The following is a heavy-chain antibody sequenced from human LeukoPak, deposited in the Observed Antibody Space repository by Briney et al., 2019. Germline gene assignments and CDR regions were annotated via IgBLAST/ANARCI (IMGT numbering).Heavy chain of an antibody. CDR3: AKGWSGYFRSPFDL. J-gene: IGHJ3*01. Sequence: GGSLRLSCTASGFTFSSFAMNWVRQVPGKGLEWVSVVTGDSGTIHYSDSVKGRFTISRGNSKNTLYLQMNNLRAEDTAVYYCAKGWSGYFRSPFDLWGQGTMVTVSS. CDR1: GFTFSSFA. D-gene: IGHD3-3*01. V-gene: IGHV3-23*01. CDR2: VTGDSGTI.